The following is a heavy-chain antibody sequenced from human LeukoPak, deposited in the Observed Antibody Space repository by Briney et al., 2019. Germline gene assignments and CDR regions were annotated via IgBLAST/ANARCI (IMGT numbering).Heavy chain of an antibody. J-gene: IGHJ6*02. CDR3: AARLPLYGMDV. D-gene: IGHD2-21*02. CDR2: FGTRHTHI. CDR1: GLNFNTYD. Sequence: GGSLRLSCVGSGLNFNTYDLTWVRQAPGKGLEWVALFGTRHTHIFYADSVEGRFAISRDNSKNTVYLQMNSLRVEDAAVYYCAARLPLYGMDVWGQGTTVTVSS. V-gene: IGHV3-23*01.